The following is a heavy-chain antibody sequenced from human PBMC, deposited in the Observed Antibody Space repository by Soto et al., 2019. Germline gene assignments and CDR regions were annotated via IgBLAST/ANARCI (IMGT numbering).Heavy chain of an antibody. CDR1: GGSIRNGDYY. J-gene: IGHJ4*02. CDR3: VTVNLVGAAYYFDY. CDR2: VYYSGTT. V-gene: IGHV4-30-4*01. Sequence: QVQLQEWGPGLVKPSQTLSLTCTVSGGSIRNGDYYWGWIRQPPGKGLEWIGYVYYSGTTYSPPSLKSRVTISVDTSENEFSLRLSSVTAADTAVYYCVTVNLVGAAYYFDYWGPRTLVTVS. D-gene: IGHD1-26*01.